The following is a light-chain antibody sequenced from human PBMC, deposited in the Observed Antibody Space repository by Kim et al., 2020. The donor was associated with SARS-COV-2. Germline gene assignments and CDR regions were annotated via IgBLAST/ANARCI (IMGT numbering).Light chain of an antibody. V-gene: IGLV6-57*04. J-gene: IGLJ3*02. CDR1: SGGIASNY. CDR2: EDD. CDR3: QSYDRSNVV. Sequence: NFMLTQPHSVSESPEKTVTISCTRSSGGIASNYVQWYQQRPGSAPTIVIYEDDQRPSGVPDRFSGSIDSSSNSASLTISGLKTEDEADYYGQSYDRSNVVFGGGTQLTVL.